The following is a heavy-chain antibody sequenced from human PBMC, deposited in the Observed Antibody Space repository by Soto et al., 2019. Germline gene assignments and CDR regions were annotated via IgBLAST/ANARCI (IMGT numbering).Heavy chain of an antibody. D-gene: IGHD2-8*02. CDR3: ARDKITGLFDY. J-gene: IGHJ4*02. Sequence: PSETLSLPCAVYGGSFSGYYWPWIRQPPGTGLEWIGEINHSGSTNYNPSLKSRVTISVDTSKNQFSLKLTSVTAADTAVYYCARDKITGLFDYWGQGTLVTVSS. CDR1: GGSFSGYY. CDR2: INHSGST. V-gene: IGHV4-34*01.